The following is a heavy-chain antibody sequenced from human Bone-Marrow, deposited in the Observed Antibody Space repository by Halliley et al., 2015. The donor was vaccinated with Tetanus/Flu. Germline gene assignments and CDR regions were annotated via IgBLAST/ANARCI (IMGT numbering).Heavy chain of an antibody. CDR3: ASGMRYYNGMDV. V-gene: IGHV3-53*01. D-gene: IGHD3-10*01. Sequence: LEWVSVISRAGDTYYADSVRGRFTISRDNSKNTLFLQMKSLRAEDTAVYYCASGMRYYNGMDVWGQGTTVTVSS. J-gene: IGHJ6*02. CDR2: ISRAGDT.